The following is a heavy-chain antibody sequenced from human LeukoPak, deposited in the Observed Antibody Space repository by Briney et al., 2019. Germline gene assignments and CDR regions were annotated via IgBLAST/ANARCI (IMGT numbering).Heavy chain of an antibody. D-gene: IGHD3-3*01. V-gene: IGHV1-8*01. Sequence: ASVKVSCKASGYTFTSYDFNWVRQATGQRPEWMGWMSPNSGDTGYAQKFQDRVTMTRNTSISTAYMELSSLRSDDTAVYYCARLTIFGVGHSNWFDPWGQGTLVTVS. CDR3: ARLTIFGVGHSNWFDP. CDR1: GYTFTSYD. CDR2: MSPNSGDT. J-gene: IGHJ5*02.